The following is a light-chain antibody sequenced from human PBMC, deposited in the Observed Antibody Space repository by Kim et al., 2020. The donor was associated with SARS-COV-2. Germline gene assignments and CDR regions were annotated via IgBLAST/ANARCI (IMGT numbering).Light chain of an antibody. Sequence: LSTGERATLACRASQSVSSYLAWYQQKPGQAPRLLIYDASNRATGIPARFSGSGSGTDFTLTISSLEPEDFAVYYCQQRSNWPPDTFGQGTKLEI. J-gene: IGKJ2*01. CDR1: QSVSSY. CDR2: DAS. CDR3: QQRSNWPPDT. V-gene: IGKV3-11*01.